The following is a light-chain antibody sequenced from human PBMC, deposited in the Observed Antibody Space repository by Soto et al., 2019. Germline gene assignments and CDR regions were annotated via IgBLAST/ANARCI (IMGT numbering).Light chain of an antibody. J-gene: IGLJ1*01. Sequence: QSVMTQPDSVSGSPGQSITISCTGTSSDVGGYNYVSWYQQHPGKAPKLMIYEVRNRPSRVSNRFSGSKSGNTASLTISGLQAEEVAHYFCSSYTSTLYVFGTGTKVTVL. CDR1: SSDVGGYNY. CDR3: SSYTSTLYV. V-gene: IGLV2-14*01. CDR2: EVR.